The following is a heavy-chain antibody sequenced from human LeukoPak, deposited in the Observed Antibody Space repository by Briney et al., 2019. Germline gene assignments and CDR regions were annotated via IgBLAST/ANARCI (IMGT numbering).Heavy chain of an antibody. V-gene: IGHV3-23*01. Sequence: PGGSLRLSCAASGCTFSSSAMSWVRQVPGKGLEWVSGISASGGSTYYADSVRGRFTISRDNSKNTLYVQMNSLRDEDTAVYYCAKQLGYCSDGSCYFPYWGQGTLVTVSS. CDR3: AKQLGYCSDGSCYFPY. CDR1: GCTFSSSA. J-gene: IGHJ4*02. D-gene: IGHD2-15*01. CDR2: ISASGGST.